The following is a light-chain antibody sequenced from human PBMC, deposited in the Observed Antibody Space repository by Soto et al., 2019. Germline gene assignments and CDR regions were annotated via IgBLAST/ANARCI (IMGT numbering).Light chain of an antibody. CDR2: SSD. J-gene: IGLJ1*01. CDR3: AAWDDSLNAYV. Sequence: QSVLTQAPSTSGTPGQRVDISCSGSSSNIGSNPVSWFQQVPGSAPKLLIYSSDQRPSGVPDRFSGSESDTSASLAIYGLQSEDEADYFCAAWDDSLNAYVFGTGTKLTVL. V-gene: IGLV1-44*01. CDR1: SSNIGSNP.